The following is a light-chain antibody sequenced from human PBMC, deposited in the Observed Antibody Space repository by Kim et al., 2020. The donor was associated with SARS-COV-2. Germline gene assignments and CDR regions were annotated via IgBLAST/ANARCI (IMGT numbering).Light chain of an antibody. J-gene: IGLJ3*02. V-gene: IGLV3-9*01. CDR1: NIQTLN. Sequence: VALGPTARLTCGGNNIQTLNVHWYRQKPGQAPVLVMYKDNRRPSGIPERFSGSNSGNTATLTISRAQADDEADYYCQVWDSGTWVFGGGTQLTVL. CDR2: KDN. CDR3: QVWDSGTWV.